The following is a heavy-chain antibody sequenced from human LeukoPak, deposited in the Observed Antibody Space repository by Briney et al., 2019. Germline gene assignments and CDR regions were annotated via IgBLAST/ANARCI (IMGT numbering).Heavy chain of an antibody. CDR2: INHSGST. J-gene: IGHJ4*02. V-gene: IGHV4-34*01. CDR3: AKDSYSKGDY. CDR1: GGSISSYY. D-gene: IGHD4-11*01. Sequence: SETLSLTCTVSGGSISSYYWSWIRQPPGKGLEWIGEINHSGSTNYNPSLKSRVTISVDTSKNQFSLKLSSVTAADTAVYYCAKDSYSKGDYWGQGTLVTVSS.